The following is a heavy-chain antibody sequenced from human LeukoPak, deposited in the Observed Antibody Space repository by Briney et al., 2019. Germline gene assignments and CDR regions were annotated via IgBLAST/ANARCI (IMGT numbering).Heavy chain of an antibody. V-gene: IGHV1-2*02. Sequence: ASVKVSCKASGYSFTGYEMHWVRQAPGQGLEWMGWINPYSGGTNYAQKFQGRVTMTRDTSITTGYMEMTSLRSDDTAVYYCARGAVAGPSPIDYWGQGTLVTVSS. D-gene: IGHD6-19*01. CDR3: ARGAVAGPSPIDY. CDR2: INPYSGGT. J-gene: IGHJ4*02. CDR1: GYSFTGYE.